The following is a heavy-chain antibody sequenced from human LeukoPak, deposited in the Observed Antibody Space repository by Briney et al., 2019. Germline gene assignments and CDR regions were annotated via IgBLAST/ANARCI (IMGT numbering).Heavy chain of an antibody. Sequence: GGSLRLSCAASGFTFSSYAMSWVRQAPGKGLEWVSAISGSGGSTYYADSVKGRFTISRDNSKNTLYLQMNSLRAEDTAVYYCAKGTIVVVTAILGYWGQGTVVTVSS. J-gene: IGHJ4*02. V-gene: IGHV3-23*01. CDR2: ISGSGGST. CDR1: GFTFSSYA. CDR3: AKGTIVVVTAILGY. D-gene: IGHD2-21*02.